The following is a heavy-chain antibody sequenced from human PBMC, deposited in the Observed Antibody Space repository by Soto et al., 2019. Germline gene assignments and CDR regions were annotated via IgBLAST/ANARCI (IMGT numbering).Heavy chain of an antibody. D-gene: IGHD3-22*01. J-gene: IGHJ6*02. CDR2: IYYSGST. CDR3: AREGLFPSGPGGNYYYYGMDV. CDR1: GGSISSSSCY. Sequence: SETLSLTCTVSGGSISSSSCYWGWIRQPPGKGLEWIGSIYYSGSTYYNPSLKSRVTISVDTSKNQFSLKLSSVTAADTAVYYCAREGLFPSGPGGNYYYYGMDVWGQGTTVTVSS. V-gene: IGHV4-39*02.